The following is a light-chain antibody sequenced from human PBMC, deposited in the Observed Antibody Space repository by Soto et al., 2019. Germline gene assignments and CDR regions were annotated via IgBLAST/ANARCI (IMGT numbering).Light chain of an antibody. Sequence: QSVLTQPPSASGTPGQRVTISCSGSSSNIGSGTVNWYQQLPGTAPKLLIYNNNQWPSGVPDRFSGSKSGTSASLAISGLQSEDEADYYCAAWDVSLNGLYVFGTGTKVTV. J-gene: IGLJ1*01. CDR3: AAWDVSLNGLYV. V-gene: IGLV1-44*01. CDR2: NNN. CDR1: SSNIGSGT.